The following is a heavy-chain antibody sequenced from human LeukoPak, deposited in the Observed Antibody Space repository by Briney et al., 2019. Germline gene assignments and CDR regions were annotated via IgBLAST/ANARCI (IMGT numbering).Heavy chain of an antibody. J-gene: IGHJ4*02. Sequence: SETLSLTCAVYGGSFSGYYWSWIRQPAGKGLEWIGRIYTSGSTNYNPSLKSRVTMSVDTSKNQFSLKLSSVTAADTAVYYCAGSIAAAGPDDYWGQGTLVTVSS. CDR3: AGSIAAAGPDDY. CDR1: GGSFSGYY. D-gene: IGHD6-13*01. CDR2: IYTSGST. V-gene: IGHV4-59*10.